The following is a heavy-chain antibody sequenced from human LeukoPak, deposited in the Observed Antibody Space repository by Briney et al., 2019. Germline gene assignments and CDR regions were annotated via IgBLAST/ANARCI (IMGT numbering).Heavy chain of an antibody. Sequence: GGSLRLSCAASGFTFSISTMNWVRQAPGKGLEWVSSISSSSSYIYYADSVKGRFTISRDNAKNSLYLQMNSLRAEDTAVYYCASNSVGAGDYWGQGTLVTVSS. CDR1: GFTFSIST. CDR2: ISSSSSYI. J-gene: IGHJ4*02. D-gene: IGHD1-26*01. CDR3: ASNSVGAGDY. V-gene: IGHV3-21*01.